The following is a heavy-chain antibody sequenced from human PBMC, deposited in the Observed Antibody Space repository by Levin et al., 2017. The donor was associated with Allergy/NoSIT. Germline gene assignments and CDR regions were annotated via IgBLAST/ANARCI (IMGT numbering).Heavy chain of an antibody. CDR1: GASFSGYY. CDR2: ISHREST. V-gene: IGHV4-34*01. CDR3: AVFSFRYGTFDI. J-gene: IGHJ3*02. D-gene: IGHD4-17*01. Sequence: SETLSLPFSFYGASFSGYYWSWIRQPPGRCLALIGEISHRESTTYNPSLKSRVTISLDTSGNQYSLRLDSVTAADTAIYYCAVFSFRYGTFDIWGQGTMVTVSS.